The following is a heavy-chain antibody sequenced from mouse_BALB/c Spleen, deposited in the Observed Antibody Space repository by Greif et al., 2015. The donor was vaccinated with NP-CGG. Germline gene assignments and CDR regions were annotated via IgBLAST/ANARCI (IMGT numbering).Heavy chain of an antibody. CDR2: INPYNDGT. J-gene: IGHJ4*01. CDR1: GYTFTSYV. CDR3: AGITTVVDYYSMDY. V-gene: IGHV1-14*01. D-gene: IGHD1-1*01. Sequence: LQESGPELVKPGASVKMSCKASGYTFTSYVMHWVKQKPGQGLEWIGYINPYNDGTKYNEKFKGKATLTSDKSSXTAYMDLSSLTSEDSAGYYCAGITTVVDYYSMDYWGQGTSFTVSS.